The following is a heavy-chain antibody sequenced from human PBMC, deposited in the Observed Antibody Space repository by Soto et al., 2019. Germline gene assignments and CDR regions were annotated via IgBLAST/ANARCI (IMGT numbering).Heavy chain of an antibody. CDR2: ISYDGSNK. V-gene: IGHV3-30*18. CDR1: GFTFSIYG. D-gene: IGHD3-22*01. J-gene: IGHJ4*02. Sequence: LRLSCAASGFTFSIYGMHWVRQAPGKGLEWVAVISYDGSNKYYADSVKGRFTISRDNSKNTLYLQMNSLRAEDTAVYYCAKDRIYYDSSGYSALDYWGQGTLVTVSS. CDR3: AKDRIYYDSSGYSALDY.